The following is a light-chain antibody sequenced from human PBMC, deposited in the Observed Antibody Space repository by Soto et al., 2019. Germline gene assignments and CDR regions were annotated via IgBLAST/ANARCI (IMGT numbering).Light chain of an antibody. CDR3: QLYGGSRPFT. J-gene: IGKJ3*01. Sequence: EIVLTQSPGTLSLSPGERATLSCRASQSVSSDYLAWYQQKPGQAPRLLISRASRRTTGIPDRFSGSGSGKDFTLTITRLEAEDFSDYYCQLYGGSRPFTFGPWTKWDIK. CDR1: QSVSSDY. V-gene: IGKV3-20*01. CDR2: RAS.